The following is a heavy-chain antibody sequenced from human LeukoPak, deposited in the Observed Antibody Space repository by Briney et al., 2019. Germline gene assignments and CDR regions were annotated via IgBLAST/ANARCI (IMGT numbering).Heavy chain of an antibody. CDR1: GFTLSSYE. J-gene: IGHJ4*02. CDR3: ARGPYSSNWYVDY. CDR2: ISRTGNSI. V-gene: IGHV3-48*03. D-gene: IGHD6-13*01. Sequence: GGSVRLSCAASGFTLSSYEMNWVRLAPGKGLEWISYISRTGNSIYYADSVKGRFTISRDSAKNSLYLQMNSLRAEDTAVYYCARGPYSSNWYVDYWGQGTLVTVAS.